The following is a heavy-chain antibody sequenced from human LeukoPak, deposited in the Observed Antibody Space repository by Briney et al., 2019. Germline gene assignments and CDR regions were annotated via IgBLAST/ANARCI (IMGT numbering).Heavy chain of an antibody. CDR1: GFTFSNYA. CDR3: AKDDSSGYYYFGS. D-gene: IGHD3-22*01. J-gene: IGHJ4*02. Sequence: GGSLRLSCAASGFTFSNYAMSWVRQAPGKGLGWVSVISGSGGSTYYADSVKGRFTISRDNSKNTLHLQMNSLRAEDTAVYYCAKDDSSGYYYFGSWGQGTLVTVSS. V-gene: IGHV3-23*01. CDR2: ISGSGGST.